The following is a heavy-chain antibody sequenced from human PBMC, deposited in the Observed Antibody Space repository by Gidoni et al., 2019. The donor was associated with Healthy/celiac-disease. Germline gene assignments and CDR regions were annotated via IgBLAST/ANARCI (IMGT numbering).Heavy chain of an antibody. D-gene: IGHD6-13*01. CDR1: GGSFSGYY. Sequence: QVQLQQWGAGLLKPSETLSLTCAVYGGSFSGYYWSWIRQPPGKGLEWIGEINHSGSTNYNPSLKSRVTISVDTSKNQFSLKLSSVTAADTAVYYCARVVYRGGIAAAAARNWFDPWGQGTLVTVSS. V-gene: IGHV4-34*01. CDR3: ARVVYRGGIAAAAARNWFDP. J-gene: IGHJ5*02. CDR2: INHSGST.